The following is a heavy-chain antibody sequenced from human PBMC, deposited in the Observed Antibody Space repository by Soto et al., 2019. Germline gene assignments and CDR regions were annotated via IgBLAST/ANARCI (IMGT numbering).Heavy chain of an antibody. CDR2: INPNSGGT. CDR1: GYTFTGYY. CDR3: ARGKRGDILTGDAFDI. D-gene: IGHD3-9*01. Sequence: ASVKVSCKASGYTFTGYYMHWVRQAPGQGLEWMGWINPNSGGTNYAQKFQGWVTMTRDTSISTAYMELSRLRSDDTAVYYCARGKRGDILTGDAFDIWGQGTMVTVSS. J-gene: IGHJ3*02. V-gene: IGHV1-2*04.